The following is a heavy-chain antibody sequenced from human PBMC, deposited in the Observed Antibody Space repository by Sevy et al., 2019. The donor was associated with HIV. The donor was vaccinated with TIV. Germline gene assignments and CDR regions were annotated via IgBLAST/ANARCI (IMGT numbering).Heavy chain of an antibody. CDR2: IYYSGNT. CDR3: ARAYQYYYYGMDV. Sequence: SETLSLTCTVSGDSISGYYWSWIRQPPGKGLEWIGYIYYSGNTNYNPSLKSRVTISVDTSKNQFSLKLSSVTAADTAFYYCARAYQYYYYGMDVWGQGTTVTVSS. D-gene: IGHD3-10*01. V-gene: IGHV4-59*01. J-gene: IGHJ6*02. CDR1: GDSISGYY.